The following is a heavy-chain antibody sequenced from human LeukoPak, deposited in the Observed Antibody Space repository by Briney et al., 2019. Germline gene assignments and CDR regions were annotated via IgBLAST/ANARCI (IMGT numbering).Heavy chain of an antibody. CDR2: ISSSGSTI. CDR1: GFTFSSYE. D-gene: IGHD3-9*01. V-gene: IGHV3-48*03. CDR3: ARELRYFDWLPLVN. Sequence: GGSLRLSCAASGFTFSSYEMNWVRQAPGKGLEWVSYISSSGSTIYYADSVKGRFTISRDNAKNSLYLQMNSLRAEDTAVYYCARELRYFDWLPLVNWGQGTLVTVSS. J-gene: IGHJ4*02.